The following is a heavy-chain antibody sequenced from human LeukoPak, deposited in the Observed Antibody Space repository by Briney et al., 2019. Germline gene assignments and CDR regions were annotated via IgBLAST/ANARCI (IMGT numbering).Heavy chain of an antibody. CDR1: GGSISSHNYY. J-gene: IGHJ5*02. CDR2: IYSSGST. Sequence: SETLSLTCTASGGSISSHNYYWGWIRQPPGKGLEWIGSIYSSGSTYYNPSLKSRVTISVDTSKNQFSLKLNSVTAADTAVYYCARGDYSDYVANWFEPWGQGTLVTVSS. D-gene: IGHD4-11*01. CDR3: ARGDYSDYVANWFEP. V-gene: IGHV4-39*01.